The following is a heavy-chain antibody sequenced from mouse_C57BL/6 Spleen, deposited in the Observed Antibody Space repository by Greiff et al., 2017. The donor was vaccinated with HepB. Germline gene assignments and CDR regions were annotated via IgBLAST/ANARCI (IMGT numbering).Heavy chain of an antibody. Sequence: EVKVVESEGGLVQPGSSMKLSCTASGFTFSDYYMAWVRQVPEKGLEWVANINYDGSSTYYLDSLKSRFIISRDNAKNILYLQMSSLKSEDTATYYCARGHGSSGFAYWGQGTLVTVSA. J-gene: IGHJ3*01. CDR2: INYDGSST. CDR3: ARGHGSSGFAY. D-gene: IGHD3-2*02. CDR1: GFTFSDYY. V-gene: IGHV5-16*01.